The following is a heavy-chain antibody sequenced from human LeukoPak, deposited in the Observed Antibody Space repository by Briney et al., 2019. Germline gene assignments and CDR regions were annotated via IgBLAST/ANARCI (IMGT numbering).Heavy chain of an antibody. J-gene: IGHJ6*03. CDR2: IDYSGST. Sequence: SETLSLTCTVSGGSIISTTYYWGWVRQPPGEGLEWIGSIDYSGSTYYNPSLKSRVTISVDTSKNQFSLNLSSVTAADTAVYSCARASGSSWYERRLHAYYYYMDVWGKGTTVTVSS. CDR3: ARASGSSWYERRLHAYYYYMDV. D-gene: IGHD6-13*01. V-gene: IGHV4-39*07. CDR1: GGSIISTTYY.